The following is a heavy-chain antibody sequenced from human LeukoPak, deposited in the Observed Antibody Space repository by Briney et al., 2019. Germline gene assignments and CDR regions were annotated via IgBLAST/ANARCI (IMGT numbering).Heavy chain of an antibody. D-gene: IGHD3-22*01. CDR2: IIPIFGTA. J-gene: IGHJ4*02. V-gene: IGHV1-69*13. CDR1: GGTFSSYA. Sequence: ASVKVSCKASGGTFSSYAISWVRQAPGQGLEWMGGIIPIFGTANYAQKFQGRVTITADESTSTAYMELSSLRSEDTAVYYCARDESYYDSSGYYWGQGTLVTVSS. CDR3: ARDESYYDSSGYY.